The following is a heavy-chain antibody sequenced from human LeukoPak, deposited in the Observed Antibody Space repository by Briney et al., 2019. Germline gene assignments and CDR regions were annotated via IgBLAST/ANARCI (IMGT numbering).Heavy chain of an antibody. J-gene: IGHJ5*02. Sequence: GGSLRLSCAASGFTFSSYWMSWVRQAPGKGLEWVANIKQDGSEKYYVDSVKGRFTISRDNAKSSLYLQMNSLRAEDTAVYYCARVGDYDWFDPWGQGTLVTVSS. CDR2: IKQDGSEK. CDR3: ARVGDYDWFDP. CDR1: GFTFSSYW. V-gene: IGHV3-7*01. D-gene: IGHD4-17*01.